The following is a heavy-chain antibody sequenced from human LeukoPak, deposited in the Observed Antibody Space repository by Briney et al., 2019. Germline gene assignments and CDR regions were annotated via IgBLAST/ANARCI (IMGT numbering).Heavy chain of an antibody. CDR2: INTDGSST. V-gene: IGHV3-74*01. J-gene: IGHJ4*02. D-gene: IGHD3-10*01. CDR1: GFTFSSYS. Sequence: PGGSLRLSCAASGFTFSSYSIHWVRQAPGKGLVWVSRINTDGSSTSYADSVKGRFTISRDNAKNTLYLQMNSLRAEDTAVYYCARDGPLSSGSPDYWGQGTLVTVSS. CDR3: ARDGPLSSGSPDY.